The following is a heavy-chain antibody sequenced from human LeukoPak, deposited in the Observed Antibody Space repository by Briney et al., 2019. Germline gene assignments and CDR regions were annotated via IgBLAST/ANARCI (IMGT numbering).Heavy chain of an antibody. Sequence: PSQTLSLTCTVSGGSISSGGYSWSWIRQHPGKGLEWIGYIYYSGSTYYNPSLKSRVTISVDTSKNQFSLKLSSVTAADTAVYYWARVVYYDFWSCYSNFDYWGQGTLVTVSS. D-gene: IGHD3-3*01. J-gene: IGHJ4*02. V-gene: IGHV4-31*03. CDR3: ARVVYYDFWSCYSNFDY. CDR1: GGSISSGGYS. CDR2: IYYSGST.